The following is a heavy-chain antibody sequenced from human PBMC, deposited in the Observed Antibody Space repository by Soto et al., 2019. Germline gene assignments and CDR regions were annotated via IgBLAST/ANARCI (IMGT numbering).Heavy chain of an antibody. CDR3: ASDHTVLEPILFDP. D-gene: IGHD1-1*01. CDR2: IWYDGSNK. V-gene: IGHV3-33*01. Sequence: GGSLRLSCAASGFTFSSYGMHWVRQAPGKGLEWVAVIWYDGSNKYYADSVKGRFTISRDNSKNTLYLQMNSLRAEDTAVYYCASDHTVLEPILFDPRGQRAQVTVVS. J-gene: IGHJ5*02. CDR1: GFTFSSYG.